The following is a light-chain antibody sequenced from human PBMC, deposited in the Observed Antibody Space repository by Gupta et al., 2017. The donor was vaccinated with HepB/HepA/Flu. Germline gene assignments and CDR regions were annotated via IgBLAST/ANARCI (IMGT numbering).Light chain of an antibody. CDR2: AAS. V-gene: IGKV1-8*01. CDR1: QGITLY. J-gene: IGKJ4*01. CDR3: QQYDSYPLLT. Sequence: AIRMTQSISSLSASTGDRVTITCRASQGITLYLDWYQQKPGKAPKLLIHAASTLQSGVPSRFSGSGFGTDFTLTISCLQSEDIATYYCQQYDSYPLLTFGGGTKVEIK.